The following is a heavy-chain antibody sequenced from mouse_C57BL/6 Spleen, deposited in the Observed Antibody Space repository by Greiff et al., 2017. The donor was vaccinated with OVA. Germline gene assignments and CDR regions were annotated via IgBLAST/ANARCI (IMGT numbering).Heavy chain of an antibody. CDR3: TTYDGYYGFAY. D-gene: IGHD2-3*01. J-gene: IGHJ3*01. Sequence: VQLQQSGAELVRPGASVKLSCTASGFNIKDDYMHWVKQSPEQGLEWIGWIDHENGDTEYASKVQGKATITADTSSNTAYLQLSSLTSADTAVYYCTTYDGYYGFAYWGQGTLVTVSA. CDR2: IDHENGDT. CDR1: GFNIKDDY. V-gene: IGHV14-4*01.